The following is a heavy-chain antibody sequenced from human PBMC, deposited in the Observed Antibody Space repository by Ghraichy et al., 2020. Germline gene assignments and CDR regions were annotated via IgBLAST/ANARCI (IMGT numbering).Heavy chain of an antibody. CDR2: LYYDGST. J-gene: IGHJ6*02. V-gene: IGHV4-39*01. Sequence: SETLSLTCSVSGGSISSSTYYWGWIRQPPGKGLEWIGTLYYDGSTYYNPSLKSRLTISVDTSKNQFSLKLSSVTAADTAVYYCVNGKVAATGISLSFDVWGQGTTVTVSS. D-gene: IGHD2-15*01. CDR1: GGSISSSTYY. CDR3: VNGKVAATGISLSFDV.